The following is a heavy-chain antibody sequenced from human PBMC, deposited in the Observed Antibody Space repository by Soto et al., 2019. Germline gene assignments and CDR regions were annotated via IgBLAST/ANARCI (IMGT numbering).Heavy chain of an antibody. CDR1: GGSISSAGYY. J-gene: IGHJ3*02. CDR3: ARDYDSSGSTNDAFDI. Sequence: QVQLQESGPGLVKPSQTLSLTCAVSGGSISSAGYYWSWFRQHPGRGLEWIGYIYYTGTTYYNPSLKSRITIAVDTSKNQFSLKLISVPAADTAMYYCARDYDSSGSTNDAFDIWGQGTMVTVSS. D-gene: IGHD3-22*01. V-gene: IGHV4-31*11. CDR2: IYYTGTT.